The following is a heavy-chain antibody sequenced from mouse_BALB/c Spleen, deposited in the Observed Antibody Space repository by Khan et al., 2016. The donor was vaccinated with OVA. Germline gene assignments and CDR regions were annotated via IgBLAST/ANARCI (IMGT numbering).Heavy chain of an antibody. CDR2: ISSGGDYT. V-gene: IGHV5-6*01. CDR1: GFTFSSYS. CDR3: ADYLTGSFAY. J-gene: IGHJ3*01. Sequence: EVELVESGGDLVKPGGSLKLSCAASGFTFSSYSMSWVRQTPDKRLEWVASISSGGDYTYYPDSVKGRFTISRDNAKNTLYLQMNDLKSEDTAMYYSADYLTGSFAYWGQGTLVTVSA. D-gene: IGHD4-1*01.